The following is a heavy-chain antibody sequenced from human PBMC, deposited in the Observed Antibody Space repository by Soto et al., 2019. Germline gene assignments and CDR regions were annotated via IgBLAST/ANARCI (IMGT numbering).Heavy chain of an antibody. CDR3: ARPPGYISDWYYFDL. V-gene: IGHV1-2*02. J-gene: IGHJ4*02. CDR2: ISPRSGGT. Sequence: ASVKVCCKASGYTFIDYYMHWVRQAPGQGFEWMGRISPRSGGTNYAQEFQGRVTMTWDTSLNTAYMELSSLISEDTAAYYCARPPGYISDWYYFDLWGQGTLVTVSS. CDR1: GYTFIDYY. D-gene: IGHD3-9*01.